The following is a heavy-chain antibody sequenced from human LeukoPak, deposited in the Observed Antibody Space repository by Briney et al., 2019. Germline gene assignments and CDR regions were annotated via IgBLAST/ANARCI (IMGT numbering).Heavy chain of an antibody. Sequence: SVKVSCKASGGAFSSYAISWVRQAPGQGLEWMGGIIPIFGTANYAQKFQGRVTITADESTSTAYMELSCLRSEDTAVYYCARNPGIAVAGTNAFDIWGQGTMVTVSS. J-gene: IGHJ3*02. CDR2: IIPIFGTA. CDR1: GGAFSSYA. CDR3: ARNPGIAVAGTNAFDI. V-gene: IGHV1-69*01. D-gene: IGHD6-19*01.